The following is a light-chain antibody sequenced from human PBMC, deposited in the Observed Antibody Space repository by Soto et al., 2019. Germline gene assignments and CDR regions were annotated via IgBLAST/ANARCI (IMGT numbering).Light chain of an antibody. CDR2: YDD. V-gene: IGLV1-36*01. J-gene: IGLJ1*01. CDR1: XXXIGNNA. CDR3: AAWDDSLNGLYV. Sequence: QSVLTQPPSVSEAPRQRVTISXXXXXXXIGNNAVNWYQQLPGKAPKLLIYYDDLLPSGVSDRFSGSKSGTSASLAISGLQSEDEADYYCAAWDDSLNGLYVFGTGTKVTVL.